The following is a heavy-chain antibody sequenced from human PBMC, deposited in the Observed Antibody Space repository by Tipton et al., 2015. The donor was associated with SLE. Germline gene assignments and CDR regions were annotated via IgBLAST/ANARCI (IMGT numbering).Heavy chain of an antibody. CDR1: GFTFSSYA. CDR2: ISGSGGST. V-gene: IGHV3-23*01. Sequence: SLRLSCAASGFTFSSYAMSWVRQAPGKGLEWVSAISGSGGSTYYADSGKGRFTISRDNSKNSLYLQMNSLRAEDTAVYYCAREPLSWYFDYWGQGTLVTASS. J-gene: IGHJ4*02. CDR3: AREPLSWYFDY.